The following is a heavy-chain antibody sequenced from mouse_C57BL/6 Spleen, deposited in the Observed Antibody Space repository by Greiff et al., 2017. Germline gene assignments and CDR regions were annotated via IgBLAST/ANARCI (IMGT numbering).Heavy chain of an antibody. D-gene: IGHD2-4*01. Sequence: VQLKESGPGLVAPSQSLSITCTVSGFSLTSYAISWVRQPPGKGLEWLGVIWTGRGTNYNSALKSRLSISKDNSKSQVFLKMNSLQTDDTARYYCARNAYDSYFDYWGQGTTLTVSS. CDR1: GFSLTSYA. J-gene: IGHJ2*01. V-gene: IGHV2-9-1*01. CDR3: ARNAYDSYFDY. CDR2: IWTGRGT.